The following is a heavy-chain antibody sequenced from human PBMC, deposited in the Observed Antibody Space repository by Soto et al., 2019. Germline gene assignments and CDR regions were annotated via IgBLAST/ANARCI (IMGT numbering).Heavy chain of an antibody. V-gene: IGHV4-34*01. CDR2: INHSGST. CDR3: PRETLVGTQSSGVAS. J-gene: IGHJ4*02. D-gene: IGHD1-26*01. Sequence: RIRHNQGKGLEWIGEINHSGSTNYNPSLKSRVTILIDTSKNQFSLNLNSVTAADTAVYYCPRETLVGTQSSGVASWVKGSLVTVSS.